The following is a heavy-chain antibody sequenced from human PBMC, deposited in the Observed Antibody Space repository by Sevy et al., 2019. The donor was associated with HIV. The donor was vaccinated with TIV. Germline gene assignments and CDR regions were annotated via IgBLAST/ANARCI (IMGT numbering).Heavy chain of an antibody. J-gene: IGHJ1*01. CDR1: GFTFSNAR. CDR3: TTDFYYCNYLIQH. V-gene: IGHV3-15*01. CDR2: IKSKTDGGTT. Sequence: GGSLRLSCAASGFTFSNARMSWVRQAPGKGLEWVGRIKSKTDGGTTDYAAPVKGRFTISIDDSKTTLYLQMNSLKTEDTAVYYCTTDFYYCNYLIQHWGQGTLVTVSS. D-gene: IGHD4-4*01.